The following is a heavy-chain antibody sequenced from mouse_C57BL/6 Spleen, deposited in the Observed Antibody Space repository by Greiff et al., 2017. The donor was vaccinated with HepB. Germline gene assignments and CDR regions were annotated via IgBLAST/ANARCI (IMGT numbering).Heavy chain of an antibody. V-gene: IGHV1-82*01. CDR1: GYAFSSSW. CDR2: IYPGDGDT. CDR3: AGGSGPFAY. Sequence: QVQLKQSGPELVKPGASVKISCKASGYAFSSSWMNWVKQRPGKGLEWIGRIYPGDGDTNYNGKFKGKATLTADKSSSTAYMQLSSLTSEDSAVYFCAGGSGPFAYWGQGTLVTVSA. J-gene: IGHJ3*01. D-gene: IGHD3-2*02.